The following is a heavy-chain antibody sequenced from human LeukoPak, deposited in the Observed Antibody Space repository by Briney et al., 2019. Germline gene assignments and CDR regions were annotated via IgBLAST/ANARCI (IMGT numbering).Heavy chain of an antibody. CDR1: GGSISSSSYY. J-gene: IGHJ6*03. D-gene: IGHD3-16*02. CDR3: ARGRYDYVWGSYRPYYYYYMDV. CDR2: IYYSGST. Sequence: SETLSLTCTVSGGSISSSSYYWGWIRQPPGKGLEWIGSIYYSGSTYYNPSLKSRVTISVDTSKNQFSLKLSSVTAADTAVYYCARGRYDYVWGSYRPYYYYYMDVWGKGTTVTVSS. V-gene: IGHV4-39*01.